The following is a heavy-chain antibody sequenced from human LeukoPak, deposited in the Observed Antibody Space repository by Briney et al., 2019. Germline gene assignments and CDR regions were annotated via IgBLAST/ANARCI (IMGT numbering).Heavy chain of an antibody. Sequence: PGGSPRLSCAASGFTFSRYWMSWVRRAPGKGLEWVANIKQDGSEKYYVDSVKGRFTISRDNAKNSLYLQMNSLRAEDTAVYYCARDSNARDHTVTTWDYWGQGTLVTVSS. CDR2: IKQDGSEK. CDR3: ARDSNARDHTVTTWDY. J-gene: IGHJ4*02. CDR1: GFTFSRYW. V-gene: IGHV3-7*05. D-gene: IGHD4-17*01.